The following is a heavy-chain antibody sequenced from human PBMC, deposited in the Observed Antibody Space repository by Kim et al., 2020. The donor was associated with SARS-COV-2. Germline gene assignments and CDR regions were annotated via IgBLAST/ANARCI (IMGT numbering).Heavy chain of an antibody. J-gene: IGHJ4*02. Sequence: SETLSLTCTVSGGSISSYYWSWIRQPPGKGLEWIGYIYYSGSTNYNPSLKSRVTISVDTSKNQFSLKLSSVTAADTAVNYCASSSGYYYYWGQGTLVTVS. CDR1: GGSISSYY. CDR3: ASSSGYYYY. CDR2: IYYSGST. D-gene: IGHD3-3*01. V-gene: IGHV4-59*08.